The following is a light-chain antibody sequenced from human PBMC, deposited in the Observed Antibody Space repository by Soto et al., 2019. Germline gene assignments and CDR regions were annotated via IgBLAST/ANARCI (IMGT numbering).Light chain of an antibody. CDR2: DAS. Sequence: EIVLTQCPATVSLSPGERATLSCRASQSVSSYLAWYQQKPGQAPRLLIYDASSRATGIPARFSGSGSGTDFTLTISSLEPEDFAVYYCQQRSNWPPVFTFGPGTKVDIK. J-gene: IGKJ3*01. CDR3: QQRSNWPPVFT. V-gene: IGKV3-11*01. CDR1: QSVSSY.